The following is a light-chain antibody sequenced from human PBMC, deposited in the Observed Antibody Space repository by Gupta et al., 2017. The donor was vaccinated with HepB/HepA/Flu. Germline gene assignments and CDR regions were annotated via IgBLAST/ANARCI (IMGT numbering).Light chain of an antibody. J-gene: IGKJ4*01. CDR2: AAS. V-gene: IGKV1-39*01. CDR1: QSISSY. CDR3: QQSYSTPA. Sequence: DIQMTQSPSSLSASVGDRVTITCRASQSISSYLNWYQQKPGKAPKLLIYAASSLQSGVPSRFSGSGSGTDFTLTSSSLQPEDFAIYYCQQSYSTPAFGGGTKVEIK.